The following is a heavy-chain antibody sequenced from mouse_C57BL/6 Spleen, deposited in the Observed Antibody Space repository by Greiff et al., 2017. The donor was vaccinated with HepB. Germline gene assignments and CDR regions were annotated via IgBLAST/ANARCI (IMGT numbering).Heavy chain of an antibody. V-gene: IGHV5-17*01. D-gene: IGHD1-1*01. J-gene: IGHJ4*01. CDR1: GFTFSDYG. Sequence: EVQLVESGGGLVKPGGSLKLSCAASGFTFSDYGMHWVRQAPEKGLEWVAYISSGSSTIYYADTVKGRFTISRDNAKNTLFLQMTSQRSEDTAMYYCATFTTVDYYAMDYWGQGTSVTVSS. CDR3: ATFTTVDYYAMDY. CDR2: ISSGSSTI.